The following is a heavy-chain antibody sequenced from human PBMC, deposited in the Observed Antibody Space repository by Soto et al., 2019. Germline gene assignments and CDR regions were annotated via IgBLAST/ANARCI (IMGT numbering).Heavy chain of an antibody. CDR2: ISYDGSNK. Sequence: QVQLVESGGGVVQPGRSLRLSCAASGFTFSSYGMHWVRQAPGKGLEWVAVISYDGSNKYYADSVKGRFTISRDNSKNTLFLQKNSLRAEDTAVYYCAKGMATGADDDYWGQGTLVTVSS. D-gene: IGHD5-12*01. J-gene: IGHJ4*02. V-gene: IGHV3-30*18. CDR3: AKGMATGADDDY. CDR1: GFTFSSYG.